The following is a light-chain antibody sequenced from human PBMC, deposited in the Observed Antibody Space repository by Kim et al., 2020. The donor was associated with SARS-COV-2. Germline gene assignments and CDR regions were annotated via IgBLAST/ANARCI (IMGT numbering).Light chain of an antibody. CDR3: NSRDSNDNVV. V-gene: IGLV3-19*01. J-gene: IGLJ2*01. CDR1: GLSSYY. Sequence: VALEQTVRITCKGDGLSSYYATWDQQKPGQAPIVVIYGKNNRPSGIPDRFSGSSSGKTASLTITGTQAGDEADYYCNSRDSNDNVVFGGGTQLTVL. CDR2: GKN.